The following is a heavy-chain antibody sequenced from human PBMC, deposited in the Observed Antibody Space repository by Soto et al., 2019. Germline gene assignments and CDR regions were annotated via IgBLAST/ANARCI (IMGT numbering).Heavy chain of an antibody. D-gene: IGHD5-18*01. J-gene: IGHJ4*02. CDR3: ATQKTHADTAMVTQSVVFDY. CDR2: FDPEDGET. V-gene: IGHV1-24*01. CDR1: GYTLTELS. Sequence: ASVKVSCKVSGYTLTELSMHWVRQAPGKGLEWMGGFDPEDGETIYAQKFQGRVTMTEDTSTDTAYMELSSLRSEDTAVYYCATQKTHADTAMVTQSVVFDYWGQGTLVTVSS.